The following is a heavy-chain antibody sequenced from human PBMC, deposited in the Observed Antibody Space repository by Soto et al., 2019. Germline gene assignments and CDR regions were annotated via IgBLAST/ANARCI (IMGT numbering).Heavy chain of an antibody. CDR3: ARHLGGNHYYYGMDV. CDR1: GGTFSSYA. D-gene: IGHD3-16*01. J-gene: IGHJ6*02. Sequence: QVQLVQSGAEVKKPGSSVKVSCKASGGTFSSYAISWVRQAPGQGLEWMGGIIPIFGTADYAQKFQGRVTITAHDFAGTAYMELSSLRSEDTAVYYCARHLGGNHYYYGMDVWGQGTTGTVSS. V-gene: IGHV1-69*12. CDR2: IIPIFGTA.